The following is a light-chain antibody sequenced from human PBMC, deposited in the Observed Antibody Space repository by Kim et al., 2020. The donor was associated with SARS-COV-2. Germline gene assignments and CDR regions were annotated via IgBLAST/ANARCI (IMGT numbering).Light chain of an antibody. CDR3: SAWDNSLGAWV. V-gene: IGLV10-54*01. CDR2: RNN. CDR1: SNNVGNQG. J-gene: IGLJ3*02. Sequence: QAGLTQPPSVSKGLRQTATLTCTGNSNNVGNQGAAWLQQHQGHPPKLLSYRNNNRPSGISERLSASRSGNTASLTITGLQPEDEADYYCSAWDNSLGAWVFGGGTQLTVL.